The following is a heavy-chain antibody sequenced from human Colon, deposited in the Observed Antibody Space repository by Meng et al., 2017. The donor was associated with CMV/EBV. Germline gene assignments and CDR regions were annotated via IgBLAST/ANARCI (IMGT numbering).Heavy chain of an antibody. Sequence: QVQLGQSGAEVRMPGASVKVSCKASGYSFTGYYIQWVRQAPGQGLEWMGWINPKSGDTIYEQKFQGRVTMTRDTSISTVYMDLNSLRSDDTAVYFCARDLWSGSSDYFDYWGQGTLVTVSS. CDR3: ARDLWSGSSDYFDY. CDR2: INPKSGDT. CDR1: GYSFTGYY. D-gene: IGHD3-3*01. V-gene: IGHV1-2*02. J-gene: IGHJ4*02.